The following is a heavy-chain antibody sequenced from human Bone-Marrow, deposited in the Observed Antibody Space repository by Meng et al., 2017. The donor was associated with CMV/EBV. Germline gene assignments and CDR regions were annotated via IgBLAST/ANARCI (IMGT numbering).Heavy chain of an antibody. CDR2: INNKIDGGTT. CDR1: GLTVTNAR. V-gene: IGHV3-15*01. Sequence: GGSLRLSCAASGLTVTNARMNWVRQAPGKGLEWVGRINNKIDGGTTDYAAPVKGRFTISRDDSKDTLYLQMDSLKIEDTALYYCTTSTPQYLEWYLGSNYYNYGMDVWGQGTTVTVSS. D-gene: IGHD3-3*01. J-gene: IGHJ6*02. CDR3: TTSTPQYLEWYLGSNYYNYGMDV.